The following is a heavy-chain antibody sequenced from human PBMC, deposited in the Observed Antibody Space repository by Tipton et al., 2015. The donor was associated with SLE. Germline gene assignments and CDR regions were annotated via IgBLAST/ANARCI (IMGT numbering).Heavy chain of an antibody. CDR1: GGSISSGSYY. CDR3: ARDGSSSRGDYYYYMDV. J-gene: IGHJ6*03. Sequence: GLVKPSETLSLTCTVSGGSISSGSYYWSWIRQPAGKGLEWIGRIYTSGSTNYNPSLKSRVTISVDTSKNQFSLKLSSVTAADTAVYYCARDGSSSRGDYYYYMDVWGKGTTVTVSS. V-gene: IGHV4-61*02. D-gene: IGHD6-6*01. CDR2: IYTSGST.